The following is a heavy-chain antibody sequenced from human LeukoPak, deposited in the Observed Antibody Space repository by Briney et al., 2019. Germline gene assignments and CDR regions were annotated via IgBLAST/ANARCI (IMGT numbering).Heavy chain of an antibody. V-gene: IGHV4-39*01. CDR3: ARGPLRGFGGSYWYFDL. D-gene: IGHD3-10*01. CDR2: IYYSGST. CDR1: GGSISSSSYY. Sequence: SETLSLTCTVSGGSISSSSYYWGWIRQPPGKGLEWIGSIYYSGSTYYNPSLKSRVTISVDTSKNQFSLKLSSVTAADTAVYYCARGPLRGFGGSYWYFDLWGRGTLVTVSS. J-gene: IGHJ2*01.